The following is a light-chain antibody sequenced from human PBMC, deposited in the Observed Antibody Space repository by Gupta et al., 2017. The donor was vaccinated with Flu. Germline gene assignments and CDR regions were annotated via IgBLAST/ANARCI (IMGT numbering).Light chain of an antibody. CDR2: HVS. J-gene: IGLJ3*02. V-gene: IGLV2-11*01. Sequence: QSAVTQPRPVSGSPGQSVTICCIGTGSPRGGYNYVSWYQQHPGKAPKLMLYHVSKRPSGVPERFGGSKSGNTAFMLIAGLQADDAAYYYCCSYADHSTPVFGAGTKLTVL. CDR1: GSPRGGYNY. CDR3: CSYADHSTPV.